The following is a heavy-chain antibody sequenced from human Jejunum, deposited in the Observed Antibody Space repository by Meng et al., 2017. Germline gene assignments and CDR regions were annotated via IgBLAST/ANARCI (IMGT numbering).Heavy chain of an antibody. V-gene: IGHV4-4*02. CDR3: ARDWGCRDGSCFSGLLEY. D-gene: IGHD2-15*01. J-gene: IGHJ4*02. CDR1: GGSISSSNR. Sequence: QLQVQESGPGLVKPSGTLSLTCGVSGGSISSSNRWSWVRQSPGKGLEWIGEMYHGGDTNYNPSLETRVTISTDTSRNEFSLKLRSVTAADTAVYYCARDWGCRDGSCFSGLLEYWGQGILVTVSS. CDR2: MYHGGDT.